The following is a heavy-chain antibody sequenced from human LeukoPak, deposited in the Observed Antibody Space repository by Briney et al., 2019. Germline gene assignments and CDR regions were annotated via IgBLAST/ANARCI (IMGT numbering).Heavy chain of an antibody. CDR3: ARSYSNHLFGMDV. V-gene: IGHV3-74*01. CDR1: GFTFSNYW. D-gene: IGHD4-11*01. Sequence: PGGSLRLSCAASGFTFSNYWMSWVRQAPGKGLVWVSRINSDGSSRHYADSVKGRVAISRDNSQNIVFLQMNSVRVEDTAVYYCARSYSNHLFGMDVWGQGTAVTVSS. J-gene: IGHJ6*02. CDR2: INSDGSSR.